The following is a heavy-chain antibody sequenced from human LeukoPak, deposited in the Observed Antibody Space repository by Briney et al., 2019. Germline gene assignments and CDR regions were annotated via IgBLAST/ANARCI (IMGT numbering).Heavy chain of an antibody. CDR3: ARTSGWYKGRYFDY. J-gene: IGHJ4*02. Sequence: PSETRSLTCTVSGGSISSSSYYWGWIRQPPGKGLEWIGSIYYSGSTYYNPSLKSRVTISVDTSKNQFSLKLSSVTAADTTVYYCARTSGWYKGRYFDYWGQGTLVTVSS. V-gene: IGHV4-39*01. CDR2: IYYSGST. D-gene: IGHD6-19*01. CDR1: GGSISSSSYY.